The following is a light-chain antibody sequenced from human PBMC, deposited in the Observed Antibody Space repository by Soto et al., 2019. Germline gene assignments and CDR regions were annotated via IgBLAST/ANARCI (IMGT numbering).Light chain of an antibody. Sequence: QMTRSSSAVSSSLGERVSIMVLASQSISTLLNWYQQKPGKAPNLLIYAASGLQSGVPSRFSGSGSGTDFTLTISSLQPEDFATYYCHQSYRTPITFGQGTRLEIK. J-gene: IGKJ5*01. CDR3: HQSYRTPIT. V-gene: IGKV1-39*01. CDR1: QSISTL. CDR2: AAS.